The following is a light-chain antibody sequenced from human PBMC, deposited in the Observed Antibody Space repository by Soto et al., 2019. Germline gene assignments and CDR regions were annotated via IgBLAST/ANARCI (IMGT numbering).Light chain of an antibody. CDR3: QKYDSAPWT. V-gene: IGKV1-27*01. J-gene: IGKJ1*01. CDR1: QDISNY. CDR2: AAS. Sequence: DIQMTQSPSSLSASVGDRVTITCRASQDISNYLAWYQQKPGKVPKLLIYAASTLQSGVPSRFSGSGSGTEFTITISSLHPEYVATYYCQKYDSAPWTFGQGTKVEIK.